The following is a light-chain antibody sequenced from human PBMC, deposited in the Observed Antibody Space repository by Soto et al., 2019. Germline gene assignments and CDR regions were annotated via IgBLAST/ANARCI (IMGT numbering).Light chain of an antibody. V-gene: IGLV2-8*01. CDR2: EVI. CDR3: SSYAGTNNYVV. CDR1: SSDVGGHNY. J-gene: IGLJ2*01. Sequence: QSALTQPPSASGSPGQSVTISCTGTSSDVGGHNYVSWYQQHPGKAPKLMIYEVIKRPSGVPDRFSGSKSGNTASLPVSGLHAEDEAAYFCSSYAGTNNYVVFGGGTKLTVL.